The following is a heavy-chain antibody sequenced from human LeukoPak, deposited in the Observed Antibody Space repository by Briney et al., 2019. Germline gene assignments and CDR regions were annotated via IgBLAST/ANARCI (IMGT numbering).Heavy chain of an antibody. CDR1: GYSFTSYW. CDR3: ARQPSYSSSSSLDY. Sequence: GEPLQISCQGSGYSFTSYWIGWVRQMPGKGLEWMGIIYPGDSDTRYSPSFQGQVTISADKSISTAYLQWSSLKASDTAMYYCARQPSYSSSSSLDYWGQGTLVTVSS. V-gene: IGHV5-51*01. J-gene: IGHJ4*02. CDR2: IYPGDSDT. D-gene: IGHD6-6*01.